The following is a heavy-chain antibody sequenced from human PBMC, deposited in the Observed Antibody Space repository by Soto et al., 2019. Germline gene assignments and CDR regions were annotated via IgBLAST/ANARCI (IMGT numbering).Heavy chain of an antibody. CDR3: ARDSQGERTGMDV. CDR1: GGSFDNYG. Sequence: QVQLVQSGAELKKPGSSVKVSCKASGGSFDNYGTNWVRQAPGQGLEWMGRIIPVPGTAEYAERFKGRVTITADESTSASYMELRSLTSEDTAVYFCARDSQGERTGMDVWSQGTTVTVSS. CDR2: IIPVPGTA. V-gene: IGHV1-69*11. J-gene: IGHJ6*01. D-gene: IGHD1-1*01.